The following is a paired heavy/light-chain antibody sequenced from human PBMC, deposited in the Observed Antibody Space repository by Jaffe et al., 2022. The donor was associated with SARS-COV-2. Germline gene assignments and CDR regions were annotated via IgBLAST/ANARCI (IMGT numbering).Heavy chain of an antibody. CDR3: ARDRRWRTTVTTFYYYGMDV. D-gene: IGHD4-17*01. CDR2: ISGSANTI. V-gene: IGHV3-11*01. CDR1: GFTFSDYY. Sequence: QVQLVESGGGLVKPGGSLRLSCAASGFTFSDYYMSWSRQAPGKGLEWLAYISGSANTIYYADSVKGRFIISRDNAKNSLYLQINSLRAEDTAVYYCARDRRWRTTVTTFYYYGMDVWGQGTTVTVSS. J-gene: IGHJ6*02.
Light chain of an antibody. CDR2: EAT. V-gene: IGKV5-2*01. CDR3: LQHDNFPPT. Sequence: ETTLTQSPAFMSATPGDKVNISCKASQDIDDDMNWYQQKPGEGAIFIIQEATTLVPGIPPRFSGSGYGTDFTLTINNIESEDAAYYFCLQHDNFPPTFGQGTKVEIK. J-gene: IGKJ1*01. CDR1: QDIDDD.